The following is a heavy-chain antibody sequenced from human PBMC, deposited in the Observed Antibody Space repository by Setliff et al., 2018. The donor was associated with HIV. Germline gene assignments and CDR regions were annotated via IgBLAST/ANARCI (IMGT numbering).Heavy chain of an antibody. CDR2: IGTGGGTT. CDR3: AKDAFPVSNTWYEGIDC. CDR1: GFTFSDYD. J-gene: IGHJ4*02. Sequence: GGSLRLSCEASGFTFSDYDFHWVRQAAGKGLEWVSAIGTGGGTTDYAAPVKGRFTISRDDSKNTLYLQMNSLRAADTAVYYCAKDAFPVSNTWYEGIDCWGQGTLVTVSS. V-gene: IGHV3-13*01. D-gene: IGHD6-13*01.